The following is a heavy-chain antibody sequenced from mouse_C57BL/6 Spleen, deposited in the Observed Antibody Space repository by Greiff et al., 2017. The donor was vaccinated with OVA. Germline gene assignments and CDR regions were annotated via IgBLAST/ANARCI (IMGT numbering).Heavy chain of an antibody. CDR3: AREGLLDGSSPDY. J-gene: IGHJ2*01. CDR1: GYTFTSYW. V-gene: IGHV1-64*01. D-gene: IGHD1-1*01. Sequence: VQLQQPGAELVKPGASVTLSCKASGYTFTSYWMHWVKQRPGQGLEWIGMIHPNSGSTNYNEKFKSKATLTVDKSSSTAYMQLSSLTSEDSAVYYCAREGLLDGSSPDYWGQGTTLTVSS. CDR2: IHPNSGST.